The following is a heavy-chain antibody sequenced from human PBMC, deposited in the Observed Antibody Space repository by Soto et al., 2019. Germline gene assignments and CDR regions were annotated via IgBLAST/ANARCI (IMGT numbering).Heavy chain of an antibody. J-gene: IGHJ4*02. CDR3: AVLPDYHSSGNNPDY. CDR1: RGTFSSYA. Sequence: ASVKVSCKAPRGTFSSYAISWMRQAPGQGLVWMGGIIRIFGTANYAQKFQGRVTITADEFTSTAYMQLSSLRSEDTAVYYCAVLPDYHSSGNNPDYWRKGSLGTIAS. D-gene: IGHD3-22*01. CDR2: IIRIFGTA. V-gene: IGHV1-69*13.